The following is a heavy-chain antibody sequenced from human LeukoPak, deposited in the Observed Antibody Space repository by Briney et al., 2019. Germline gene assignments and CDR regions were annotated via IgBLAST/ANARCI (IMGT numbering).Heavy chain of an antibody. CDR3: VKDLYYDNSGYYSGAFDY. CDR2: INSNCGRT. CDR1: GFTFKKYA. V-gene: IGHV3-64D*06. Sequence: GGSLRLSCSASGFTFKKYATHWVSQAPGKGLEYVSAINSNCGRTYYADSVKGRFTISRDNSKNTLFLQMSSLSVEDTAVYYCVKDLYYDNSGYYSGAFDYWGQGTLVTVSS. D-gene: IGHD3-22*01. J-gene: IGHJ4*02.